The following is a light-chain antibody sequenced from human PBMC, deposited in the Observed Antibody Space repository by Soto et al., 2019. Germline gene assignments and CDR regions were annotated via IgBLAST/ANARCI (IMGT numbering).Light chain of an antibody. CDR2: AAS. CDR3: QQSYSSSFT. Sequence: DIQMTHSPSSLSASLGDRVTITCRASQTVTTYLNWYQQKPGEAPTLMIYAASTLQTGVPSRFSGSGSGTDFTLTITGLQPEDFATYFGQQSYSSSFTFGPATTVYIK. V-gene: IGKV1-39*01. CDR1: QTVTTY. J-gene: IGKJ3*01.